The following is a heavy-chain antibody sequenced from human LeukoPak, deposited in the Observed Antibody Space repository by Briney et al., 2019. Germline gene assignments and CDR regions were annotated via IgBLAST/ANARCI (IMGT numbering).Heavy chain of an antibody. D-gene: IGHD4-17*01. CDR3: ARGLGDYGSDY. V-gene: IGHV4-39*07. Sequence: SETLSLTCTVSGGSISSSSYYWGWIRQPPGTGLEWIGSIYYSGGTYYNPSLKSRVTISVDTSKNQFSLKLSSVTAADTAVYYCARGLGDYGSDYWGQGTLVTVSS. J-gene: IGHJ4*02. CDR2: IYYSGGT. CDR1: GGSISSSSYY.